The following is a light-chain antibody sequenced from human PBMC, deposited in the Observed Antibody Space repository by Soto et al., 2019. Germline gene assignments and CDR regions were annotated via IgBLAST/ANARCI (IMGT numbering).Light chain of an antibody. CDR3: QKYLSALWT. V-gene: IGKV1-27*01. Sequence: DIQLTQSPSFLSASVGDTVTITCRASQVIGIYLAWYQQKPGKAPKLLISAASTLQSGVPSRFSGSGSGTDFTLTISSLQPEDVATYYCQKYLSALWTFGQGTKVDIK. CDR1: QVIGIY. J-gene: IGKJ1*01. CDR2: AAS.